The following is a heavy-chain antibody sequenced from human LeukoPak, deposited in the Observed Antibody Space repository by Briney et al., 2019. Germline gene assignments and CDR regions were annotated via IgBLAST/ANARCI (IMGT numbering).Heavy chain of an antibody. CDR1: GFTVSSNY. CDR2: IYSGGST. Sequence: GGSLRLSCAASGFTVSSNYMSWVRQAPGKGLEWVSVIYSGGSTYYADSVKGRFTISRDNSKNTLYLQMNSLRAEDTAVYYCARFQTSYYDSSGYYSSALDIWGQGTMVTVSS. CDR3: ARFQTSYYDSSGYYSSALDI. J-gene: IGHJ3*02. V-gene: IGHV3-66*01. D-gene: IGHD3-22*01.